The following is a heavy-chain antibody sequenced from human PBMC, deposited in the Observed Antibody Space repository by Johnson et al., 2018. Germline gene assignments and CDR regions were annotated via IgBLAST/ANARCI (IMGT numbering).Heavy chain of an antibody. V-gene: IGHV3-48*02. Sequence: VQLVESGGGLVQPGGSLRLSCAASGFTFTSYSMNWVRQAPGKGLEWVSYISSSSTTMYYADSVKGRFTSSRDNARNSLYLQMNRQRDEDTARYYGARGAELDPWGQGTTVTVSS. J-gene: IGHJ5*02. CDR3: ARGAELDP. CDR2: ISSSSTTM. CDR1: GFTFTSYS. D-gene: IGHD1-26*01.